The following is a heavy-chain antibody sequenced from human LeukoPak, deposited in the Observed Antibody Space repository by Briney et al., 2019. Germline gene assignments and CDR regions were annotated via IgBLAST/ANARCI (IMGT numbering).Heavy chain of an antibody. CDR3: ARGWGGYSGYGPSPTFDY. Sequence: PGGSLRLSCAASGFTFSSYGMSWVRQAPGKGLEWVSAISGSGGSTYYADSVKGRFTISRDNAKNSLYLQMNSLRAEDTAVYYCARGWGGYSGYGPSPTFDYWGQGTLVTVSS. J-gene: IGHJ4*02. D-gene: IGHD5-12*01. V-gene: IGHV3-23*01. CDR2: ISGSGGST. CDR1: GFTFSSYG.